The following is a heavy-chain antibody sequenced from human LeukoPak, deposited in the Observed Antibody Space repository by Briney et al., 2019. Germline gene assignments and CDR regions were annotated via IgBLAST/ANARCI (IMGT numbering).Heavy chain of an antibody. Sequence: GGSLRLSRAASGFIFSSFGMHWVRQAPGKGLEWVAFTQDDESNKYYAGSVKGRFTISRDNSKNTLFLQMSSLRPEDTALYYCAKQMVERPHYYYMDVWGKGTTVTVSS. D-gene: IGHD2-8*01. CDR1: GFIFSSFG. CDR2: TQDDESNK. J-gene: IGHJ6*03. V-gene: IGHV3-30*02. CDR3: AKQMVERPHYYYMDV.